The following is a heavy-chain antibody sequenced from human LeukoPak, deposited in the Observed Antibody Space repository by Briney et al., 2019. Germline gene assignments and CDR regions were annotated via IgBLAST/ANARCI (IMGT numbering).Heavy chain of an antibody. CDR3: ARITMGATSANFYYYSLDA. D-gene: IGHD3-3*01. J-gene: IGHJ6*03. CDR1: GFTFSGYT. V-gene: IGHV3-64*02. Sequence: GGSLRLSCAASGFTFSGYTLHWVRQAPGKGLEYVSAIISHGGSTHYADSVKGRFTVSRDNSKDTLYLQMDSLRAEDMAVYYCARITMGATSANFYYYSLDAWGKGTTVTVSS. CDR2: IISHGGST.